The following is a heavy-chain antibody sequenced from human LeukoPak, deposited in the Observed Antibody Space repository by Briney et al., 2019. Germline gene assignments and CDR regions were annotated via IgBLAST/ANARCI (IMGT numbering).Heavy chain of an antibody. Sequence: ASVKASCKVSGYTFTSYGISWVRQAPGQGLEGMGWISAYNGNTNYARKLQGRVTMTTDTSTSTAYMELRSLRSDDTAVYYCARDSDYYYDSSAWGFDYWGQGTLVTVSS. CDR3: ARDSDYYYDSSAWGFDY. J-gene: IGHJ4*02. CDR2: ISAYNGNT. V-gene: IGHV1-18*01. D-gene: IGHD3-22*01. CDR1: GYTFTSYG.